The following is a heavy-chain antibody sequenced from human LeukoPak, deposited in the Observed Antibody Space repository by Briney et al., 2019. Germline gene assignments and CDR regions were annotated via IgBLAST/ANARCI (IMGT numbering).Heavy chain of an antibody. J-gene: IGHJ4*02. V-gene: IGHV3-53*01. D-gene: IGHD2-15*01. CDR2: IYSGGYT. CDR1: GFTVSSNY. Sequence: GGSLRLSCAPSGFTVSSNYMSWVRQAPGKGLEWVSVIYSGGYTYYADSVKGRFTISRDNSKNTLYLQMNSLTAEDTAVYYCARAPVVAAPPYFDYWGQGTLVTVSS. CDR3: ARAPVVAAPPYFDY.